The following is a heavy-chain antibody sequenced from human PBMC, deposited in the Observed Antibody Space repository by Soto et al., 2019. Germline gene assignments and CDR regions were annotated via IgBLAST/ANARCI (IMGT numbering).Heavy chain of an antibody. CDR2: IIPILGIA. V-gene: IGHV1-69*02. D-gene: IGHD4-17*01. Sequence: QVQLVQSGAEVKKPGSSVKVSCKASGGTFSSYTISWVRQAPGQGLEWMGRIIPILGIANYAQKFQGRVTITADKATSTADMELSSLRSEDTAVYYCARRDDGDYNDYWGQGTLVTVSS. CDR1: GGTFSSYT. J-gene: IGHJ4*02. CDR3: ARRDDGDYNDY.